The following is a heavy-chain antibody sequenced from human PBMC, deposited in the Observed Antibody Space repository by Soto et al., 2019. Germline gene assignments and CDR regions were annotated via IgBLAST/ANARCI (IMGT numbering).Heavy chain of an antibody. D-gene: IGHD4-17*01. CDR3: ARHNNYGDYVHWFDP. CDR1: GGSISSSSYY. J-gene: IGHJ5*02. Sequence: SETLSLTCTVSGGSISSSSYYWGWIRQPPGKGLEWIGSIYHSGSTYYNPSLKSRVTISVDTSKNQFSLKLSSVTAADTAVYYCARHNNYGDYVHWFDPWGQGTLVTVSS. V-gene: IGHV4-39*01. CDR2: IYHSGST.